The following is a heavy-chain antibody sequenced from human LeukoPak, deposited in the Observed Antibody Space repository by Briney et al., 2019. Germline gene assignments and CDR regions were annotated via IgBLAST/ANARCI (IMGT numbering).Heavy chain of an antibody. V-gene: IGHV1-18*01. CDR2: ISAYNGNT. J-gene: IGHJ3*02. D-gene: IGHD6-13*01. CDR3: ARVYDGYSSSFGAFDI. CDR1: GYTFTSYG. Sequence: ASVKVSCKASGYTFTSYGISWVRQAPGQGLEWMGWISAYNGNTNYAQKLQGRVTMTTDTSTSTAYMELRSLRSDDTAVYYCARVYDGYSSSFGAFDIWGQGTMVTVSS.